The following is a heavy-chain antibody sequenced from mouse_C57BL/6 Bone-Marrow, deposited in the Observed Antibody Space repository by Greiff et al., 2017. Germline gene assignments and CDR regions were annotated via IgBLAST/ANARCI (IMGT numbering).Heavy chain of an antibody. V-gene: IGHV5-6*01. D-gene: IGHD2-12*01. J-gene: IGHJ2*01. CDR3: ARLRGGSYFDY. CDR1: GFTFSSYG. CDR2: ISSGGSYT. Sequence: EVKVVESGGDLVKPGGSLKLSCAASGFTFSSYGMSWVRQTPDKRLEWVATISSGGSYTYYPDSVKGRFTISRDNAKNTLYLQMSSLKSEDTAMYYCARLRGGSYFDYWGQDTTLTVSS.